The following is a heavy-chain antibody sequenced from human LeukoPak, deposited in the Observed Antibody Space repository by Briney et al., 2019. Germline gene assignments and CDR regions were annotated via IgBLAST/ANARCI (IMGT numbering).Heavy chain of an antibody. CDR2: IRTTAEGANYA. D-gene: IGHD5-24*01. CDR1: GFTFTDYP. CDR3: AKSRDGYNILDY. Sequence: PGGSLRLSCATSGFTFTDYPMNWVRQAPGKGLEWVSNIRTTAEGANYAYYADSVKGRVTISRDDAKNTLYLHMNSLRDDDTAVYYCAKSRDGYNILDYWGQGTLVTVSS. J-gene: IGHJ4*02. V-gene: IGHV3-48*02.